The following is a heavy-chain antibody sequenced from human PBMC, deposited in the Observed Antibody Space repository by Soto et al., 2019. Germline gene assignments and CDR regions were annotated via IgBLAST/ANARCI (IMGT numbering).Heavy chain of an antibody. CDR3: AREVYSNYDWYFDY. J-gene: IGHJ4*02. CDR2: INSDGSGT. CDR1: GFSFRSNW. Sequence: GGSLRLSCAASGFSFRSNWMHWVRQAPGKWLVWVSRINSDGSGTNYADSVKGRFTISRDNAKNTVFLQMNSLRTEDTAVYYCAREVYSNYDWYFDYWGQGXLVTVYS. D-gene: IGHD4-4*01. V-gene: IGHV3-74*01.